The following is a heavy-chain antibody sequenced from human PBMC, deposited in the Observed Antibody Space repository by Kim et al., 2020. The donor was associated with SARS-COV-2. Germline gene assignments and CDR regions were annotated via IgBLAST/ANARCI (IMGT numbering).Heavy chain of an antibody. J-gene: IGHJ6*02. Sequence: QRFQGRVTMTRDTSASTVYMELSSLQSEDAAVYYCARDPNVVVVAAKPDVWGQGTTVTVSS. CDR3: ARDPNVVVVAAKPDV. D-gene: IGHD2-15*01. V-gene: IGHV1-3*01.